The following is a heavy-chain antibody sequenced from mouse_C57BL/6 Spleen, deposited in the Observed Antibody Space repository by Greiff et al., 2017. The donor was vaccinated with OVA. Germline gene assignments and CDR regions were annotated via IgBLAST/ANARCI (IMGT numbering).Heavy chain of an antibody. Sequence: EVKLMESGPGLAKPSQTLSLTCSVTGYSITSDYWNWIRKFPGNKLEYMGYISYSGSTYYNPSLKSVISITRDTSKNQYYLQLNSVTTEDTATYYCARIYYGNYGGFYWYFDVWGTGTTVTVSS. CDR1: GYSITSDY. CDR3: ARIYYGNYGGFYWYFDV. V-gene: IGHV3-8*01. J-gene: IGHJ1*03. D-gene: IGHD2-1*01. CDR2: ISYSGST.